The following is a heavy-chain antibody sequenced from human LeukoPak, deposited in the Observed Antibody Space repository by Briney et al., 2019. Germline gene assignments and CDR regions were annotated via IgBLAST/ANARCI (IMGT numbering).Heavy chain of an antibody. CDR2: ISYDGSNK. J-gene: IGHJ4*02. Sequence: GESLKISCAASGFTFSSYAMHWVRQAPGKGLEWVAVISYDGSNKYYADSVKGRFTISRDNSKNTLYLQMNSLRAEDTAVYYCARAARGYSYGYYFDYWGQGTLVTVSS. V-gene: IGHV3-30-3*01. CDR3: ARAARGYSYGYYFDY. D-gene: IGHD5-18*01. CDR1: GFTFSSYA.